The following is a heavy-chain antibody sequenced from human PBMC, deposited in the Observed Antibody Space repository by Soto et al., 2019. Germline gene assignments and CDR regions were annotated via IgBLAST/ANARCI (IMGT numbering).Heavy chain of an antibody. CDR3: ARGERLPRGGWFDP. J-gene: IGHJ5*02. CDR1: GFTFTSSS. D-gene: IGHD1-26*01. CDR2: ISHDGNNK. V-gene: IGHV3-30-3*01. Sequence: QVPLVESGGGVVLPGRSLRLSCATSGFTFTSSSMHWVRQAPGKGLEWVAVISHDGNNKYYADSVKGRFTISRDNSKNTLYLQMNSLRAEDTAVYYCARGERLPRGGWFDPWGQGTLVTVSS.